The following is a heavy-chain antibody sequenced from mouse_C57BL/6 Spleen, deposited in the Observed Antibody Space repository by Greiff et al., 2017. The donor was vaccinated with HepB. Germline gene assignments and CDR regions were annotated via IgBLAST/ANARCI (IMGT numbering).Heavy chain of an antibody. D-gene: IGHD1-1*01. V-gene: IGHV1-85*01. Sequence: QVQLQQSGPELVKPGASVKLSCKASGYTFTSYDINWVKQRPGQGLEWIGWIYPRDGSTKYNEKFKGKATLTVDTSSSTAYMELHSLTSEDAAVYFCARGDYYGSSSWYFDVWGTGTTVTVSS. CDR2: IYPRDGST. CDR3: ARGDYYGSSSWYFDV. J-gene: IGHJ1*03. CDR1: GYTFTSYD.